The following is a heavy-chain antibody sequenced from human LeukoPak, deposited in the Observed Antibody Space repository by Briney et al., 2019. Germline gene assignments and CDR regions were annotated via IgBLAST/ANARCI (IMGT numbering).Heavy chain of an antibody. CDR2: IYTGRNT. CDR3: AQTTGWPGFDF. V-gene: IGHV4-4*08. J-gene: IGHJ4*02. CDR1: GASTSDKY. D-gene: IGHD6-19*01. Sequence: SETLSLTCSASGASTSDKYWSWIRQSPGRTLEWIGHIYTGRNTKYNPSLTSRVTISVDTSKNQFSLSLTSVTAADTAMYYCAQTTGWPGFDFWGPGALVTVSS.